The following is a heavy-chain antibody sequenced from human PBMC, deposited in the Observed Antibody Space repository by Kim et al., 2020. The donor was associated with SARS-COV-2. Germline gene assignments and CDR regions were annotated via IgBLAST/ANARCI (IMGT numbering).Heavy chain of an antibody. CDR1: GDSIISSNYY. V-gene: IGHV4-39*07. D-gene: IGHD3-3*01. J-gene: IGHJ4*02. CDR2: IYYSGST. CDR3: ARDYNFNTNFDL. Sequence: SETLSLIYTVSGDSIISSNYYWGWIRQPPGKGLEWIGTIYYSGSTYYNPSLKSRVTMSVDTSKNQFSLKLSSVTAADTAVYFCARDYNFNTNFDLWGQGTMVTVSS.